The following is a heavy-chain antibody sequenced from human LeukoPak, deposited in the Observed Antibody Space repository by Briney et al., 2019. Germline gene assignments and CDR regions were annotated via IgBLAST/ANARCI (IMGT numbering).Heavy chain of an antibody. CDR2: IYYSGST. CDR1: RGSISSYY. D-gene: IGHD5-12*01. J-gene: IGHJ5*02. V-gene: IGHV4-59*01. CDR3: ARDSGYDYWFDP. Sequence: SETLSHTCTVSRGSISSYYWSWIRQPPGKGLEWIGSIYYSGSTNYNPSRKSRVTISVDTSKHQLSLKLSSVTAADTAVYYCARDSGYDYWFDPWDQGTLVTVSS.